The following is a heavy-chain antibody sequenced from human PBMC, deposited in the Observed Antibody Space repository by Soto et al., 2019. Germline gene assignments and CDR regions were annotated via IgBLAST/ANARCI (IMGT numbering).Heavy chain of an antibody. J-gene: IGHJ6*02. CDR2: IWYDGSGQ. CDR1: GFTFSNYG. CDR3: AKVQVLWEYYGHALDV. Sequence: AGGSLRLSCVVSGFTFSNYGMHWVRQAPGKGLEWVADIWYDGSGQRYADSVQGRFTISRDNSKNTLYLQMNSLRVEDTAVYYCAKVQVLWEYYGHALDVWGQRTTVTVS. V-gene: IGHV3-33*03. D-gene: IGHD3-16*01.